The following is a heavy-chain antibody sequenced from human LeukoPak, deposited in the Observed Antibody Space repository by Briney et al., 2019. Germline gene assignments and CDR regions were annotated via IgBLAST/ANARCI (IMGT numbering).Heavy chain of an antibody. Sequence: GGSLRLSCAASGFTFSSYAMSWVRQAPGKGLEWVSAISGSGGSTYYADSVKGRFTISRDNSKDTLYLQMNSLRAEDTAVYYCAKSSSRQTYYYDSSGYFPFDYWGQGTLVTVSS. CDR3: AKSSSRQTYYYDSSGYFPFDY. J-gene: IGHJ4*02. D-gene: IGHD3-22*01. V-gene: IGHV3-23*01. CDR1: GFTFSSYA. CDR2: ISGSGGST.